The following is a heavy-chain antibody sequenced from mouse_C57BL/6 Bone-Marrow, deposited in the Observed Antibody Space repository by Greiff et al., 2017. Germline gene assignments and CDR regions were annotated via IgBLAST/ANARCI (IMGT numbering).Heavy chain of an antibody. V-gene: IGHV14-1*01. CDR2: IDPEDGDT. J-gene: IGHJ3*01. D-gene: IGHD2-1*01. CDR1: GFNIKDYY. Sequence: VQLQQSGAELVRPGASVKLSCTASGFNIKDYYMHWVKQRPEQGLEWIGRIDPEDGDTEYAPKFQGKATITADTSSNTAYLQLSSLTSEDTAVYYCTTIYYGTWFAYWGQGTLVTVSA. CDR3: TTIYYGTWFAY.